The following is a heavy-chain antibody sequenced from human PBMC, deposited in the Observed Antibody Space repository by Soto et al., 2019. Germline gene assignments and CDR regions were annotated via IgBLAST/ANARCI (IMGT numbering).Heavy chain of an antibody. D-gene: IGHD2-15*01. Sequence: GSLRLSCAASGFTIQNYNMTWVRQAPGKGLEWVSYISSSSSTIYYADSVKGRFTISRDNAKNSLYLQMNSLRAEDTAVYYCARDYLVGMADDYYFYMDVWGKGTTVTVSS. J-gene: IGHJ6*03. CDR3: ARDYLVGMADDYYFYMDV. CDR1: GFTIQNYN. V-gene: IGHV3-48*01. CDR2: ISSSSSTI.